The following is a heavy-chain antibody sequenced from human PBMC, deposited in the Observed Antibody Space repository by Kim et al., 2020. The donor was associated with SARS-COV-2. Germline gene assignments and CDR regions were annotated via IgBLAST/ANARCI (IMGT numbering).Heavy chain of an antibody. CDR3: AKEGGYCSSTSCHNYYYYGMDV. CDR1: GFTFSSYG. CDR2: ISYDGSNK. D-gene: IGHD2-2*02. J-gene: IGHJ6*02. Sequence: GGSLRLSCAASGFTFSSYGMHWVRQAPGKGLEWVAVISYDGSNKYYADSVKGRFTISRDNSKNTLYLQMNSLRAEDTAVYYCAKEGGYCSSTSCHNYYYYGMDVWGQGTTVTVSS. V-gene: IGHV3-30*18.